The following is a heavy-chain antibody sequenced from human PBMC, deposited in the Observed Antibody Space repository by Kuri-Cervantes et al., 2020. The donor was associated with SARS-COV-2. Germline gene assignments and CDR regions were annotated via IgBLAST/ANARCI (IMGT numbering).Heavy chain of an antibody. J-gene: IGHJ4*02. CDR1: GFTFSSYW. CDR3: ANSAGMITFGGVIGHDY. CDR2: IWYDGSNK. V-gene: IGHV3-33*08. Sequence: GESLKISCAASGFTFSSYWMSWVHQAPGKGLEWVAVIWYDGSNKYYADSVKGRFTISRDNSKNTLYLQMNSLRAEDTAVYYCANSAGMITFGGVIGHDYWGQGTLVTVSS. D-gene: IGHD3-16*02.